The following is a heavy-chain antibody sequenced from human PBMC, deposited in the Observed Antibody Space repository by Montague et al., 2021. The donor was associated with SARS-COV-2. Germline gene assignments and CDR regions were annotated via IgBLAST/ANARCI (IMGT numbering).Heavy chain of an antibody. J-gene: IGHJ4*02. V-gene: IGHV4-61*02. CDR1: GASISTGIYY. Sequence: TLSLTCTVSGASISTGIYYWSWIRQPAGKGLEWIGRIRTSGHTDYNRSLESRVSMSVDTSTNQFSLSLTSVTAADTAVYFCARFGSGTLDFDLWGQGTLVTVSS. D-gene: IGHD1-26*01. CDR2: IRTSGHT. CDR3: ARFGSGTLDFDL.